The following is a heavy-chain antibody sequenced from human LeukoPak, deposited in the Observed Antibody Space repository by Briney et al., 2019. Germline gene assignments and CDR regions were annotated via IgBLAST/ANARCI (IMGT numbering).Heavy chain of an antibody. Sequence: GGSLRLSCAASGFTFDDYAMHWVRQAPGKGLEWVSGVSWSSGSIGYADSVKGRFTISRDNAKNSLYLQMNSLRAEDTALYYCAKGAWYGSGSSFDYWGQGTLVTVSS. V-gene: IGHV3-9*01. CDR3: AKGAWYGSGSSFDY. J-gene: IGHJ4*02. CDR1: GFTFDDYA. D-gene: IGHD3-10*01. CDR2: VSWSSGSI.